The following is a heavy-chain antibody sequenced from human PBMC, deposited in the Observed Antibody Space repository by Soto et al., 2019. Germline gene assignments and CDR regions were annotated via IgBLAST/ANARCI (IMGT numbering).Heavy chain of an antibody. CDR3: ASLYSSGWLGENDY. CDR1: GCTFSSYG. CDR2: IWYDGSNK. V-gene: IGHV3-33*01. Sequence: GGSLRLSCAASGCTFSSYGMHWVRQAPGKGLEWVAVIWYDGSNKYYADSVKGRFTISRDNSKNTLYLQMNSLRAEDTAVYYCASLYSSGWLGENDYWGQGTLVTVSS. D-gene: IGHD6-19*01. J-gene: IGHJ4*02.